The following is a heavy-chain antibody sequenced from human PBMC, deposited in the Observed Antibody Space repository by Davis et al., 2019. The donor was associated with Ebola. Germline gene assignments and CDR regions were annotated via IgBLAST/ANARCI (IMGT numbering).Heavy chain of an antibody. CDR3: ASDYSGSLGDY. CDR1: GGSISSSSYY. D-gene: IGHD1-26*01. Sequence: MPSETLSLTCTVSGGSISSSSYYWGWIRQPLGKGLEWIGSIYYSGSTYYNPSLKSRVTISVDTSKNQFSLKLSSVTAADTAVYYCASDYSGSLGDYWGQGTLVTVSS. CDR2: IYYSGST. V-gene: IGHV4-39*01. J-gene: IGHJ4*02.